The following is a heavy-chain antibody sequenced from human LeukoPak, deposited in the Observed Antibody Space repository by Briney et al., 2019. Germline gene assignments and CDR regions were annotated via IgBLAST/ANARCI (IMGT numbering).Heavy chain of an antibody. Sequence: PGGSLRLSCAASGFTFSSYGVPWVRQAPGRVLEWVAFIRYDGSNKYYADGVKGRFTISRDISKSTVYLQMNSLRADDTAVYYCAKHFLASSWTFDYWGQGNLVTVSS. D-gene: IGHD6-13*01. V-gene: IGHV3-30*02. J-gene: IGHJ4*02. CDR1: GFTFSSYG. CDR2: IRYDGSNK. CDR3: AKHFLASSWTFDY.